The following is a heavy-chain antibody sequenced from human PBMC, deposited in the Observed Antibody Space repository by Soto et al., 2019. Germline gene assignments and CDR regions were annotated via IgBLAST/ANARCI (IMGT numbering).Heavy chain of an antibody. CDR1: GYSFTSYW. Sequence: GESLKISCQGSGYSFTSYWISWVRQMPGKGLEWMGRIDPSDSYTNYSPSFQGHVTISADKSISTAYLQWSSLKASDTAMYYCASKKGYYYYGMDVWGQGTTVTVSS. V-gene: IGHV5-10-1*01. CDR3: ASKKGYYYYGMDV. CDR2: IDPSDSYT. J-gene: IGHJ6*02.